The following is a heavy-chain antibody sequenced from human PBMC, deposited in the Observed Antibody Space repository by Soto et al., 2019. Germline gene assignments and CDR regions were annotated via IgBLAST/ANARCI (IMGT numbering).Heavy chain of an antibody. Sequence: EVQLVESGGGLVQPGGSLKLSCAASGFTFSGSAMHWVRQASGKGLEWVGRIRSKANSYATAYAASVKGRFTISRDDSKNTAYLQMSSLKTEDTAVYYCTRPGQLVREWFDPWGQGTLVTVSS. V-gene: IGHV3-73*01. J-gene: IGHJ5*02. CDR2: IRSKANSYAT. CDR3: TRPGQLVREWFDP. CDR1: GFTFSGSA. D-gene: IGHD6-6*01.